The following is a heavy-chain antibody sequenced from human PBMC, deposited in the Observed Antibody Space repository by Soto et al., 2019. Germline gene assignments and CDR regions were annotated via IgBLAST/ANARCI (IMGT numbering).Heavy chain of an antibody. CDR3: ESRYAPSAFDH. CDR1: GCSISRSSDS. D-gene: IGHD2-2*01. J-gene: IGHJ4*02. CDR2: ITNNGGT. V-gene: IGHV4-39*01. Sequence: PSETLSLTCIVSGCSISRSSDSWGWIRQSPGEGLEWIASITNNGGTQYNPSLKSRVTIFADTSKNEFSLKVTSVTAADTGVYFCESRYAPSAFDHWGQGSLVTSPQ.